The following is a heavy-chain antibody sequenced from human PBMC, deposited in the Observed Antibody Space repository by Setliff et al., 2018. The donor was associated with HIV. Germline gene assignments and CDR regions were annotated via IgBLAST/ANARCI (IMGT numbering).Heavy chain of an antibody. CDR3: ARVNFFYASGSWLPFDP. D-gene: IGHD3-10*01. CDR2: IYHSGIT. CDR1: GGSISSGVYS. J-gene: IGHJ5*02. V-gene: IGHV4-30-2*01. Sequence: PSETLSLTCAVSGGSISSGVYSWNWIRQPPGKGLEWIGYIYHSGITYYNPSLKSRVTISVDRSKNQFSLKLSTVTAADTAVYYCARVNFFYASGSWLPFDPWGQGTLVTVSS.